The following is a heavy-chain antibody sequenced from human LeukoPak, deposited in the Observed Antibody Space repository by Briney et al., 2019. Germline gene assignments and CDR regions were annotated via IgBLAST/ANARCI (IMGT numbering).Heavy chain of an antibody. CDR3: AKDLTGRGLVGPHKTPGYYGMDV. J-gene: IGHJ6*02. CDR1: GFTFSSYG. D-gene: IGHD1-26*01. V-gene: IGHV3-30*02. CDR2: IRYDGSNK. Sequence: GGSLRLSCAASGFTFSSYGMHWVRQAPGKGLEWVAFIRYDGSNKYYADSVKGRFTISRDNSKNTLYLQMNSLRAEDTAVYYCAKDLTGRGLVGPHKTPGYYGMDVWGQGTTVTVSS.